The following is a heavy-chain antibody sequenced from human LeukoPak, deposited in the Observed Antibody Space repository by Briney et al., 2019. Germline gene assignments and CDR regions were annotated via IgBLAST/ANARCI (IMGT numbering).Heavy chain of an antibody. V-gene: IGHV4-59*08. CDR2: IYYSGSS. CDR1: GGSISSYY. CDR3: ARVLLTHDAFDI. J-gene: IGHJ3*02. Sequence: SETLSLTCTVSGGSISSYYWSWIRQPPGKGLEWIGYIYYSGSSNYNPSLKSRVTISVDTSKNQFSLKLSSVTAADTAVYYCARVLLTHDAFDIWGQGTMVTVSS.